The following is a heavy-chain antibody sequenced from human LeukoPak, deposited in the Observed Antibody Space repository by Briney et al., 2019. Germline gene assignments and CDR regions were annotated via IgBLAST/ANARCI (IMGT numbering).Heavy chain of an antibody. V-gene: IGHV4-38-2*02. J-gene: IGHJ5*02. D-gene: IGHD3-10*01. CDR1: GYSISSGYY. Sequence: SETLSLTCTVSGYSISSGYYWGWIRQPPGKGLEWIGSIYHSGSTYYNPSHKGRVTISVDTSKNQFSLKLSSVTAADTAVYYCARWVYGSGINWFDPWGQGTLVTVSS. CDR2: IYHSGST. CDR3: ARWVYGSGINWFDP.